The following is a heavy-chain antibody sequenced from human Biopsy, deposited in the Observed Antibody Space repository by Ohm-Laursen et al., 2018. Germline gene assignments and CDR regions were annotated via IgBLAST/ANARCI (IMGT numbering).Heavy chain of an antibody. Sequence: LSLTCTVSGASVSSGSYDWSLIRQPPGKGLEVIGNIYNDVSTKYNPSLRSRVTISADKFTNQFSLKLRSVTAADPAVYYCARGYAGLYEAFDFWGQGTVVTVAS. D-gene: IGHD5-18*01. CDR1: GASVSSGSYD. CDR3: ARGYAGLYEAFDF. CDR2: IYNDVST. J-gene: IGHJ3*01. V-gene: IGHV4-61*01.